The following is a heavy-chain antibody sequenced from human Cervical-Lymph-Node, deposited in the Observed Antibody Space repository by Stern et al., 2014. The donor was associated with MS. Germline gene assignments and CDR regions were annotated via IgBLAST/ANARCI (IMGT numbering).Heavy chain of an antibody. J-gene: IGHJ6*02. Sequence: VQLVESGAKVKKPGASVKVSCKASGYTFSTYGLSWGRQAPGHGLEWKGLVNTYNGNTNYAQNLQDRVTMTTDTSTSTVYMEMRILRSDDTAVFYCARYCTGGSCYGGYYYGMDVWGQGTTVTVSS. V-gene: IGHV1-18*01. CDR1: GYTFSTYG. CDR3: ARYCTGGSCYGGYYYGMDV. D-gene: IGHD2-15*01. CDR2: VNTYNGNT.